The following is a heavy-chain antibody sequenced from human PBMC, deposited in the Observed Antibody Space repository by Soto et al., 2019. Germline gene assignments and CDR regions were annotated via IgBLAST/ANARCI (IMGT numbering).Heavy chain of an antibody. CDR3: ARHSGRFGIAGAGIDS. D-gene: IGHD6-19*01. Sequence: QLQLQESGPGLVKPSDTLSLTCTVSGGSIRDSNYYWGWFRQSPGKGLEWIGSVYYSGTTYYKPSLQSRVTISVDTSKNQFSLNLRSVTATDTAVYYCARHSGRFGIAGAGIDSWGQGTRVTVSS. J-gene: IGHJ5*01. CDR1: GGSIRDSNYY. CDR2: VYYSGTT. V-gene: IGHV4-39*01.